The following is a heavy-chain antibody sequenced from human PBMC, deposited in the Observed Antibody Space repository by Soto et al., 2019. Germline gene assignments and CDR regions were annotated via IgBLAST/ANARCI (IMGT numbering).Heavy chain of an antibody. V-gene: IGHV3-30*18. CDR3: AKDVDSSGYYLVGGYFDY. Sequence: GGSLRLSCAASGFTFSSYGMHWVRQAPGKGLEWVAVISYDGSNKYYADSVKGRFTISRDNSKNTLYLQMNSLRAEDTAVYYCAKDVDSSGYYLVGGYFDYWGQGTLVTVSS. D-gene: IGHD3-22*01. CDR2: ISYDGSNK. J-gene: IGHJ4*02. CDR1: GFTFSSYG.